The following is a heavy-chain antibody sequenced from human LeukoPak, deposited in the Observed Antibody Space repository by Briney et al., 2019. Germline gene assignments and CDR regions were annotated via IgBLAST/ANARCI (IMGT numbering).Heavy chain of an antibody. CDR2: MLDTVTT. CDR3: ATINRVNIFGYFDF. D-gene: IGHD2-8*01. J-gene: IGHJ4*02. V-gene: IGHV4-59*11. CDR1: GASINTHY. Sequence: SETLSLTCAVSGASINTHYWSWIRQPPGKGLERIGYMLDTVTTKDNPSLKSRFTLSADTSKNQFSLRLTTVTAEDTAVYYCATINRVNIFGYFDFWGQGIPVTVSS.